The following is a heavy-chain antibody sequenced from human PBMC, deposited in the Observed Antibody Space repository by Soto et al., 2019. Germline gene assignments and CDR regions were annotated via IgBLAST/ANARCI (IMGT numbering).Heavy chain of an antibody. V-gene: IGHV5-51*01. CDR1: GYSFTSYW. D-gene: IGHD3-22*01. Sequence: PGESLKISCKGSGYSFTSYWIGWVRQMPGKGLEWMGIIYPGDSDTRYSPSFQGQVTISADKSISTAYLQWSSLKASDTAMYYCARQGYYYYDSSGYYSDYYGMDVWGQGTTVTASS. J-gene: IGHJ6*02. CDR2: IYPGDSDT. CDR3: ARQGYYYYDSSGYYSDYYGMDV.